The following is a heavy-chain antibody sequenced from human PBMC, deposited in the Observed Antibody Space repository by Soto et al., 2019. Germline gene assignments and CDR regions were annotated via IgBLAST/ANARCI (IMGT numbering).Heavy chain of an antibody. CDR2: INSDGSST. Sequence: RGSLRLSCAASGFTFSSYWMHWVRQAPGKGLVWVSRINSDGSSTSYADSVKGRFTISRDNAKNTLYLQMNSLRAEDTAVYYCARAGDCSSTSCYELDYWGQGTLVTVSS. CDR1: GFTFSSYW. V-gene: IGHV3-74*01. J-gene: IGHJ4*02. CDR3: ARAGDCSSTSCYELDY. D-gene: IGHD2-2*01.